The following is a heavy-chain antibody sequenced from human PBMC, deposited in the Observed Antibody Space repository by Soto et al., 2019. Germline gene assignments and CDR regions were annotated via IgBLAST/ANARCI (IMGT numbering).Heavy chain of an antibody. Sequence: QVQLQESGPGLVKPSETLSLICTASGGSISSYYWSWIGQPPGKGLGWIGYIDYSGSTNYNPSLKSRVTISVDTSKNQFSLKLSSVTAADTAVYYCARATDLAFDIWGQGTMVTVSS. J-gene: IGHJ3*02. CDR1: GGSISSYY. V-gene: IGHV4-59*01. CDR2: IDYSGST. CDR3: ARATDLAFDI.